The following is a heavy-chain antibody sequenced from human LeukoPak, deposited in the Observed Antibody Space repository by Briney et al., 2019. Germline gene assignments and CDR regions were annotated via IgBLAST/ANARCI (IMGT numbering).Heavy chain of an antibody. V-gene: IGHV3-48*04. CDR3: ARDQSGGDLYYMDV. CDR1: GFTFSSYV. Sequence: PGGSLRLSCAASGFTFSSYVMHWVRQAPGKGLEWVSYISSSGSTIYYADSVKGRFTISRDNAKNSLYLQMNSLRAEDTAVYYCARDQSGGDLYYMDVWGKGTTVTVSS. CDR2: ISSSGSTI. J-gene: IGHJ6*03. D-gene: IGHD2-21*02.